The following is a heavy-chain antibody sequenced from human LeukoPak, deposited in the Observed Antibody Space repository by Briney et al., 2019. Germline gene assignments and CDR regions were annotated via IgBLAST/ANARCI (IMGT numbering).Heavy chain of an antibody. CDR2: IYYSGST. CDR1: GGSISSYY. V-gene: IGHV4-59*01. CDR3: ARGGYFGVTTDVAYYYGMDV. Sequence: SETLSLTCTVSGGSISSYYWSWIRQPPGKGLEWIGYIYYSGSTNYNPSLKSRVTISVDTSKNQFSLKLSSVTAADTAVYYCARGGYFGVTTDVAYYYGMDVWGQGTTVTVSS. J-gene: IGHJ6*02. D-gene: IGHD4-11*01.